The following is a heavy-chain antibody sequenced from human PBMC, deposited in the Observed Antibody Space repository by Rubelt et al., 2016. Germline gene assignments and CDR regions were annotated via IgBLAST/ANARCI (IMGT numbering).Heavy chain of an antibody. Sequence: AKVSCKASGYTFTSYYMHWVRQAPGQGLEWMGIINPSGGSTSYAQKFQGRVTMTRDTSTSTVYMELSSLRSEDTAVYYCARAKYGSGSYHPPHYWGQGTLVTVSS. D-gene: IGHD3-10*01. CDR1: GYTFTSYY. CDR2: INPSGGST. CDR3: ARAKYGSGSYHPPHY. V-gene: IGHV1-46*01. J-gene: IGHJ4*02.